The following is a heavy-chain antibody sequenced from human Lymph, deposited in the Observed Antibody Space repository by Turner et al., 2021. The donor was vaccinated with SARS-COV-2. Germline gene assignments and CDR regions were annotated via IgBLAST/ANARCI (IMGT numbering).Heavy chain of an antibody. J-gene: IGHJ4*02. CDR2: ITFTSSYI. CDR1: GFTLSSYS. CDR3: ARGPPDFPYYFDY. V-gene: IGHV3-21*01. Sequence: EVQLVESGGGLVKPGGSLRLPCAASGFTLSSYSMNWVRQAPGKGLEWVSSITFTSSYIYYADSVKGRFTISRDNAKNSLYLQMNSLRAEDTAVYYCARGPPDFPYYFDYWGQGTLVTVSS. D-gene: IGHD2-21*02.